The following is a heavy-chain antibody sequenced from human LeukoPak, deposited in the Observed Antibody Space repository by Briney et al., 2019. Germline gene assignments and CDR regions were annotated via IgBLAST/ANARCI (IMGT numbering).Heavy chain of an antibody. CDR2: ISAYNGNT. D-gene: IGHD5-12*01. CDR1: GYTFTSYG. CDR3: ARINAFSGDDLGGLFDY. V-gene: IGHV1-18*01. J-gene: IGHJ4*02. Sequence: GSVKVSCKASGYTFTSYGISWVRQAPGQGLEWMGWISAYNGNTNYAQKLQGRVTMATDTSTSTAYMELRSLRSDDTAVYYCARINAFSGDDLGGLFDYWGQGTLVTVSS.